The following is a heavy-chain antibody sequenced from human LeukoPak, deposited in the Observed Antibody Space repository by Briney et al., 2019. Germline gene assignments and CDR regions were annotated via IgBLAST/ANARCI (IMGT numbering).Heavy chain of an antibody. V-gene: IGHV3-74*01. J-gene: IGHJ4*02. D-gene: IGHD2-2*01. CDR3: ARTTVSSSLSLGFDY. Sequence: GGSLRLSCAASGFIFSSYWMHWVRQAPGKGLVWVSRINSDGSSTSYADSVKGRFTVSRDNAKNTLYLQMNSLRAEDTAVYYCARTTVSSSLSLGFDYWGQGTLVTVSS. CDR2: INSDGSST. CDR1: GFIFSSYW.